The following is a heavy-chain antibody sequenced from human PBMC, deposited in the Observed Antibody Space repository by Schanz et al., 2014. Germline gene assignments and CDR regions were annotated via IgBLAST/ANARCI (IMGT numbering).Heavy chain of an antibody. CDR3: VREGSTTPVAGLRSFDWLGRFDY. D-gene: IGHD3-9*01. Sequence: EVQLVESGGGVVQPGRSLRLSCAASGFTFRGYAMSWVRQAAGKGLEWVGRVRKKEFSDDTEEYAASVRGRFTISRDDSKNVVNLQMNGLKTEDTAMYYCVREGSTTPVAGLRSFDWLGRFDYWGQGALVTVSS. CDR1: GFTFRGYA. J-gene: IGHJ4*02. CDR2: VRKKEFSDDTE. V-gene: IGHV3-72*01.